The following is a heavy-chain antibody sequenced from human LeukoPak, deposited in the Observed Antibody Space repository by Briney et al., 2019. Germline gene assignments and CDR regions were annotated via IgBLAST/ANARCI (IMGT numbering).Heavy chain of an antibody. CDR1: VYGFTSSH. J-gene: IGHJ4*02. D-gene: IGHD1-14*01. Sequence: ASVKVSRKTSVYGFTSSHFNCIWQASGQGLEWLGWMNPYSGDRGYAQRFQGRLSITSDTSISTAYMELGSLKSDDTAVYFCANTTSWAASGHDCWGQGTLVTVSS. CDR3: ANTTSWAASGHDC. V-gene: IGHV1-8*03. CDR2: MNPYSGDR.